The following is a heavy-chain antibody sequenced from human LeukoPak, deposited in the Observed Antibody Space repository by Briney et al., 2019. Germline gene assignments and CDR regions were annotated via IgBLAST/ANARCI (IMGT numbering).Heavy chain of an antibody. CDR1: GGSISSYY. D-gene: IGHD3-3*01. CDR3: ARDFYDFWSGTPGVRFDP. J-gene: IGHJ5*02. V-gene: IGHV4-4*07. Sequence: PSETLSLTCTVSGGSISSYYWSWIRQPAGKGLEWLGRIYTSGSTNYNPPLKSRVTMSVDTSKNQFSLKLSSVTAADTAVYYCARDFYDFWSGTPGVRFDPWGQGTLVTVSS. CDR2: IYTSGST.